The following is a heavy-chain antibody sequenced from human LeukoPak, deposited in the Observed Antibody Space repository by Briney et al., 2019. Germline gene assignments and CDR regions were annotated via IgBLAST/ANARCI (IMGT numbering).Heavy chain of an antibody. D-gene: IGHD3-10*01. CDR1: GFTFSSYA. V-gene: IGHV3-30-3*01. Sequence: GRSLRLSCAASGFTFSSYAMHWVRQAPGKGLEWVAVVSYDGSNKYYTDSVKGRFTISRDNAKNSLYLQMNSLRAEDTALYYCVKSPGYNYGSSVYFDYWGQGTLVTVSS. CDR2: VSYDGSNK. CDR3: VKSPGYNYGSSVYFDY. J-gene: IGHJ4*02.